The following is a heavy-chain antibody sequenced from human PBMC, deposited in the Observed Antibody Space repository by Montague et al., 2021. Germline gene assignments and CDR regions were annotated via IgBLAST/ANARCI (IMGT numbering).Heavy chain of an antibody. D-gene: IGHD6-13*01. J-gene: IGHJ3*02. CDR3: ARNLASAAPGAFDI. V-gene: IGHV3-74*01. Sequence: SLRLSWSASGFSFSSYWMHWVRQAPGKGLLWVSRITLDGSSTTFADSVKGRFTTSRDNAKATLHLQMNSLRVEDTAVYYCARNLASAAPGAFDIWGQGTMVTVSS. CDR1: GFSFSSYW. CDR2: ITLDGSST.